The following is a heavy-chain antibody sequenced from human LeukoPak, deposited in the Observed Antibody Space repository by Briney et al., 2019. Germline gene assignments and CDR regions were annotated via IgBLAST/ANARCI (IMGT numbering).Heavy chain of an antibody. D-gene: IGHD3-22*01. Sequence: KPSETLSLTCTVSGGSISSSSYYWGWIRQPPGKGLEWIGSIYYSGSTYYNPSLKSRVTISVDTSKNQFSLKLSPVTAADTAVYYCARDGGMDYYDSSGYPPSNWFDPWGQGTLVTVSS. V-gene: IGHV4-39*07. CDR1: GGSISSSSYY. CDR2: IYYSGST. CDR3: ARDGGMDYYDSSGYPPSNWFDP. J-gene: IGHJ5*02.